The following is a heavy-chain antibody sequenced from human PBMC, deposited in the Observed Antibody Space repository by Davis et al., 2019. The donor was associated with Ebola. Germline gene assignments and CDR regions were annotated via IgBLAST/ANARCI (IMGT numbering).Heavy chain of an antibody. CDR2: INHSGST. V-gene: IGHV4-34*01. Sequence: SETLSLTCAVYGASFSGYYWSWIRQPPGKGLEWIGEINHSGSTNYNPSLKSRVTISVDTSKNQFSLKLSSVTAADTAVYYCARGLLQMKYYYYGMDVWGQGTTVTVSS. CDR1: GASFSGYY. CDR3: ARGLLQMKYYYYGMDV. D-gene: IGHD2-15*01. J-gene: IGHJ6*02.